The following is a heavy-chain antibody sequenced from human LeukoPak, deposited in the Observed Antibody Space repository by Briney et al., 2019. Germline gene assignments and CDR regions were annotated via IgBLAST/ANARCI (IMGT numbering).Heavy chain of an antibody. D-gene: IGHD5-18*01. CDR2: IYGGGST. CDR1: GFTVSSNY. Sequence: GGSLRLSCAASGFTVSSNYMSWVRQAPGKGLEWVSVIYGGGSTYYADSVKGRFTISRDNSKNTLYLQMNSLSAEDTAVYYCARGRRGIQLWLSDRGWNWFDPWGQGTLVTVSS. V-gene: IGHV3-53*01. J-gene: IGHJ5*02. CDR3: ARGRRGIQLWLSDRGWNWFDP.